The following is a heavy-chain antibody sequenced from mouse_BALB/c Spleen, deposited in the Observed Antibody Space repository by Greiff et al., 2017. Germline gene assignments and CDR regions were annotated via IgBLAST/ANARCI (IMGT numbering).Heavy chain of an antibody. CDR2: ISSGGST. D-gene: IGHD1-1*01. Sequence: EVKLVESGGGLVKPGGSLKLSCAASGFTFSSYAMSWVRQTPEKRLEWVASISSGGSTYYPDSVKGRFTISRDNARNILYLQMSSLRSEDTAMYYCASRSIYYGSDFDYWGQGTTLTVSS. V-gene: IGHV5-6-5*01. J-gene: IGHJ2*01. CDR3: ASRSIYYGSDFDY. CDR1: GFTFSSYA.